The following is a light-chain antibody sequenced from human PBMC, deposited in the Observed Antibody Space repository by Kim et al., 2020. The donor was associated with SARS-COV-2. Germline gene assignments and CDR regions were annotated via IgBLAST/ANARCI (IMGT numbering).Light chain of an antibody. CDR3: GTWDSSLSAVV. Sequence: GTKVTISCSGSSSNIGNNYVSWYQQLPGTAPKLLIYDNNKRPSGIPDRFSGSKSGTSATLGITGLQTGDEADYYCGTWDSSLSAVVFGGGTQLTVL. CDR2: DNN. CDR1: SSNIGNNY. V-gene: IGLV1-51*01. J-gene: IGLJ2*01.